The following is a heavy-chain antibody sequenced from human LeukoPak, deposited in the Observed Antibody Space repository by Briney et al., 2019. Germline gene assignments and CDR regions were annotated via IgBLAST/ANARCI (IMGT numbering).Heavy chain of an antibody. V-gene: IGHV1-2*06. J-gene: IGHJ4*02. D-gene: IGHD6-13*01. CDR3: ARDQGSLTRSWYTGY. CDR2: INPNTGET. Sequence: GASVKVSCKASGYTFTRYHIHWVRQAPGQGREWMGRINPNTGETNFAQKFQGRVTMTRDTSITTAYMELSSLRPNDTAVYFCARDQGSLTRSWYTGYWGQGTLVTVSS. CDR1: GYTFTRYH.